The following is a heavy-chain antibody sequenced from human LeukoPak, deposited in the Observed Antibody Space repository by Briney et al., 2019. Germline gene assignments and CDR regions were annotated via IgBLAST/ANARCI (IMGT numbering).Heavy chain of an antibody. Sequence: SETLSLTCTVSGGSISSYYWSWLRQPAGKGLEWIGHIYTSGSTNYNPSLKSRVTISVDKSKNQFSLKLSSVTAADTAVYYCARYAVAGNYFDYWGQGTLVTVSS. J-gene: IGHJ4*02. CDR2: IYTSGST. CDR1: GGSISSYY. D-gene: IGHD6-19*01. CDR3: ARYAVAGNYFDY. V-gene: IGHV4-4*07.